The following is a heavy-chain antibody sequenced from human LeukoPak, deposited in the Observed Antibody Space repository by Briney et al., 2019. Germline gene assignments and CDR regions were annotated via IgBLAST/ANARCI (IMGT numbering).Heavy chain of an antibody. CDR3: ARGDYDSGGPLDY. CDR2: INPYNANT. CDR1: GYTFTTYG. V-gene: IGHV1-18*01. Sequence: ASVKVSCKPSGYTFTTYGISWVRQAPGQGLDWMGWINPYNANTKYAQKLQGRLTMTTDSSTSTAYMELRSLRSDDTAVYYCARGDYDSGGPLDYWGQGTLVTVSS. J-gene: IGHJ4*02. D-gene: IGHD3-22*01.